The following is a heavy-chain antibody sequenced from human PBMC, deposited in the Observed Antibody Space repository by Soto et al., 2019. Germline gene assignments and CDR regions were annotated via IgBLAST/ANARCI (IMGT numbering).Heavy chain of an antibody. Sequence: QEQLMESGGGVVQPGKSLRLSCTASRFSFSSYAIHWVRQAPGKGLDWVALISFDGTNEFYADSVQGRFRVSRDNSRNTVWLQMSSLNTDDTALYYCTRRATGYCDLWGQGTLVTVSS. CDR3: TRRATGYCDL. CDR2: ISFDGTNE. J-gene: IGHJ5*02. D-gene: IGHD3-9*01. CDR1: RFSFSSYA. V-gene: IGHV3-30-3*01.